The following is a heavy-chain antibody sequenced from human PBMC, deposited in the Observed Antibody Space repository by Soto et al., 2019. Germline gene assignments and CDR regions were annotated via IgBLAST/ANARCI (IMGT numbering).Heavy chain of an antibody. V-gene: IGHV1-69*13. D-gene: IGHD5-18*01. CDR3: ARGKRPQRWFSRMYYYGMDV. Sequence: LVKVSCKASGGSFSSYVISWVRQAPGQGLEWMGGIIPIFGTANYAQKFQGRVTITADESTSTAYMELSSLRSEDTAVYYCARGKRPQRWFSRMYYYGMDVWGQGTTVTVSS. J-gene: IGHJ6*02. CDR1: GGSFSSYV. CDR2: IIPIFGTA.